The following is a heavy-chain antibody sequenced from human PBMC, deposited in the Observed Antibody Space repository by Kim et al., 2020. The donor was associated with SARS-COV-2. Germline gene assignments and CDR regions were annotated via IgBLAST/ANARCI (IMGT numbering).Heavy chain of an antibody. CDR3: ARDLLIGYYGSGSYSPKKTHYYYGMDV. D-gene: IGHD3-10*01. CDR1: GYTFTSYA. V-gene: IGHV7-4-1*02. J-gene: IGHJ6*02. Sequence: ASVKVSCKASGYTFTSYAMNWVRQAPGQGLEWMGWINTNTGNPTYAQGFTGRFVFSLDTSVSTAYLQISSLKAEDTAVYYCARDLLIGYYGSGSYSPKKTHYYYGMDVWGQGTTVTVSS. CDR2: INTNTGNP.